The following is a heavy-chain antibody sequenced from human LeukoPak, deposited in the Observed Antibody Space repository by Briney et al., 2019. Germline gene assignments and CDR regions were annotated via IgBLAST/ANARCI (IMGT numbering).Heavy chain of an antibody. J-gene: IGHJ4*02. Sequence: PAGSLRLSCAAFGFTFSSYSMNWVRQAQGKGLEWVSSINSSCSYINYEDPVKGRLTISRDNAKNSLYLQMNSLRAEDTAVYYCVVYCDSRGYYSPFYYWGQGTLGTGSS. V-gene: IGHV3-21*01. CDR1: GFTFSSYS. CDR3: VVYCDSRGYYSPFYY. D-gene: IGHD3-22*01. CDR2: INSSCSYI.